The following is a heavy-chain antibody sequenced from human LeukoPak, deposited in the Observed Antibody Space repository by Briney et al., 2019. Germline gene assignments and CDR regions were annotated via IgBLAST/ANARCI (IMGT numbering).Heavy chain of an antibody. J-gene: IGHJ6*02. CDR1: GFTFSSYA. CDR2: ISYDGSNK. CDR3: ARDPDCSSTSCYLYYYYGMDV. V-gene: IGHV3-30*04. Sequence: GGSLRLSCAASGFTFSSYAMHWVRQAPGKGLEWVAVISYDGSNKYYADSVKGRFTISRDNSKNTLYLQMNSPRAEDTAVYYCARDPDCSSTSCYLYYYYGMDVWGQGTTVTVSS. D-gene: IGHD2-2*01.